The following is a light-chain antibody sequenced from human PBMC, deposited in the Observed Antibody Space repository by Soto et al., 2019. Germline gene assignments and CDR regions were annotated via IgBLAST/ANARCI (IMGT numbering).Light chain of an antibody. V-gene: IGLV2-14*01. CDR3: SSYTSSSAYV. J-gene: IGLJ1*01. CDR1: SSDVGVYNY. CDR2: DVS. Sequence: QSALTQPASVSGSPGQSITISCTGTSSDVGVYNYVSWYQQHPGKAPKLMIYDVSNRPSGVSNRFSGSKSGNTASLPIAGLQAEDEADYYCSSYTSSSAYVFGTGTKLTVL.